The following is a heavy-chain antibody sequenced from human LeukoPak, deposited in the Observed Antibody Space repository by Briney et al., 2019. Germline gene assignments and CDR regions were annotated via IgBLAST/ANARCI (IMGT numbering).Heavy chain of an antibody. D-gene: IGHD3-10*01. CDR3: ARGSFVWYYGSGSLNWFDP. Sequence: SETLSLTCTVSGGSISSYYWSWIRQPAGKGLEWIGRIHTSGSTNYNPSLKSRVTMSVDTSKNQLSLKLSSVTAADTAVYYCARGSFVWYYGSGSLNWFDPWGQGTLVTVSS. CDR1: GGSISSYY. V-gene: IGHV4-4*07. J-gene: IGHJ5*02. CDR2: IHTSGST.